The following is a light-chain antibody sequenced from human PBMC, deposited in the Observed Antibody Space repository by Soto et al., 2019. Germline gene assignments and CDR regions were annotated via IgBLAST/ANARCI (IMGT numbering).Light chain of an antibody. Sequence: DIQMAQSPSALFASIGDRVSVTCRASQPIVTSLAWYQQKPGKAPKLLIYDASVLQTGVPSRFSGFSSGTDFPLTISGLQPDDFATYFCQQYKSYSAHGLTFGGGTKVGIK. J-gene: IGKJ4*01. CDR3: QQYKSYSAHGLT. V-gene: IGKV1-5*01. CDR1: QPIVTS. CDR2: DAS.